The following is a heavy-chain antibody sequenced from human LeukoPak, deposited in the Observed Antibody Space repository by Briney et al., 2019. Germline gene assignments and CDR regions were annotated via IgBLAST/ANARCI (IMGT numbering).Heavy chain of an antibody. J-gene: IGHJ4*02. D-gene: IGHD6-6*01. CDR2: INWNGGST. Sequence: GGSLRLSCAASGFTFDDYGMSWVRQAPGKGLEWVSGINWNGGSTGYADSVKGRFTISRDNSKNTLYLQMNSLRAEDTAVYYCAKDGGPEGSSSTDYWGQGTLVTVSS. V-gene: IGHV3-20*04. CDR1: GFTFDDYG. CDR3: AKDGGPEGSSSTDY.